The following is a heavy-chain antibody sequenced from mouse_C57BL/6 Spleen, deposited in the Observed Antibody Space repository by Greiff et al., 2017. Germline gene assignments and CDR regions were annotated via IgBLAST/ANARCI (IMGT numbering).Heavy chain of an antibody. V-gene: IGHV1-59*01. Sequence: QVQLQQPGAELVRPGTSVKLSCKASGYTFTSYWLHWVKQRPGQGLEWIGVIDPSDSYTNYNQKFKGKATLTVDTSSSTAYMQLSSLTSEDSAVYYCARSDYFDYWGQGTTRTVSS. J-gene: IGHJ2*01. CDR3: ARSDYFDY. CDR2: IDPSDSYT. CDR1: GYTFTSYW.